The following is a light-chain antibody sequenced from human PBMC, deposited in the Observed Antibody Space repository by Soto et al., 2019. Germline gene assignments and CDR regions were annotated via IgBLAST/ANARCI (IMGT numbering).Light chain of an antibody. CDR2: TAS. CDR1: QSISSY. V-gene: IGKV1-39*01. J-gene: IGKJ1*01. CDR3: QQYGSPRT. Sequence: DIQMTQSPSSLSASVGDRVTITCRASQSISSYLNWYQQKPGKAPKLLIYTASSLQSGVPSRFSGSGSGTEFTLTIFSLHPDDFATYYCQQYGSPRTFGQGTKVDIK.